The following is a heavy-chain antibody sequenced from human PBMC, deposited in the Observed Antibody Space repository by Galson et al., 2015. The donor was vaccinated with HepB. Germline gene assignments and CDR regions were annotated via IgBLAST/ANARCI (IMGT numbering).Heavy chain of an antibody. CDR1: GFTFSHYA. V-gene: IGHV3-23*01. CDR2: ISGSGGST. CDR3: AKDAYDSGGYYWGEGGFSGPNYFDY. J-gene: IGHJ4*02. Sequence: SLRLSCAVSGFTFSHYAMSWVRQAPGKGLEWVSAISGSGGSTDYADSVKGRFTISRDNSKNTLYLQMNSLRAEDTAVYYCAKDAYDSGGYYWGEGGFSGPNYFDYWGQGTLVTVSS. D-gene: IGHD3-22*01.